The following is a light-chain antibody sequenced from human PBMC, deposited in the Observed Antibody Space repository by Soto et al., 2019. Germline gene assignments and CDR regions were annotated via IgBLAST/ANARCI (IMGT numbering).Light chain of an antibody. J-gene: IGKJ3*01. CDR3: QQRYSTPVT. V-gene: IGKV1-39*01. CDR2: AAS. CDR1: QSISSY. Sequence: DIPMTQSPSSLSASVGDRVTITCRASQSISSYLNWYQQKPGKAPKLLIYAASSLQSGVPSRFSVSGSGTDFTLTISSLQPEDVATYYCQQRYSTPVTAGPGTKVDIK.